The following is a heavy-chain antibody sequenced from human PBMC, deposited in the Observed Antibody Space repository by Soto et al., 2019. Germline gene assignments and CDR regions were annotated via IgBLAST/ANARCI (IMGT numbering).Heavy chain of an antibody. CDR1: GYSISSGYY. D-gene: IGHD1-7*01. Sequence: SETLSLTCEVSGYSISSGYYWAWIRQPPGKGLEWIGSIYYSARSFYNPSLRSRVTLLVDTSKNQFSLQLTSVTAADTAVYYCARGGQYNWNYGWFDPWGQGAQITVSS. J-gene: IGHJ5*02. CDR2: IYYSARS. CDR3: ARGGQYNWNYGWFDP. V-gene: IGHV4-38-2*01.